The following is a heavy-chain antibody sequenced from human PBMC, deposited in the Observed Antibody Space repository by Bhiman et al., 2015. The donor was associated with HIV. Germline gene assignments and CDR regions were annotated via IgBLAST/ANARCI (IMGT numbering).Heavy chain of an antibody. CDR3: ARDTGLRQLVGFDY. CDR2: IDSSSYYI. V-gene: IGHV3-21*03. J-gene: IGHJ4*02. CDR1: GFTFSSYA. D-gene: IGHD6-6*01. Sequence: EVQLVESGGGLVKPGGSLRLSCAASGFTFSSYAMKWVRQAPGKGLEWVSSIDSSSYYIYYADSVKGRFTISRDNAKNSLYLQMISLTAEDTAVYYCARDTGLRQLVGFDYWGQGTLVTVSS.